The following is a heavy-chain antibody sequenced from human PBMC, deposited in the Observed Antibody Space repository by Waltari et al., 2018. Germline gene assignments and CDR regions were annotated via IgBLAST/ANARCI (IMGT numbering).Heavy chain of an antibody. J-gene: IGHJ2*01. D-gene: IGHD2-8*02. CDR1: GFTVSSNY. CDR3: ARASPSGWYCFDL. V-gene: IGHV3-53*01. Sequence: EVQLVESGGGLIQPGGYLRLSCAASGFTVSSNYMSWVRQAPGKGLEWVSVIYSGGSTYYADSVKGRFTISRDNSKNTLYLQMNSLRAEDTAVYYCARASPSGWYCFDLWGRGTLVTVSS. CDR2: IYSGGST.